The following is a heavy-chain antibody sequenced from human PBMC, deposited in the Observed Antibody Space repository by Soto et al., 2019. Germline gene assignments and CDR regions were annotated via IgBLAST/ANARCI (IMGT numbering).Heavy chain of an antibody. V-gene: IGHV4-59*12. Sequence: SETLSLTCTVSGDSISTYYWSWIRQPPGKGLQWIGYIFYSGGTAYNPSLKSRVTISVDKSKNQFSLKLSSVTAADTAVYYCASRGGGFLEWLSSSGMDVWGQGTTVTVSS. CDR3: ASRGGGFLEWLSSSGMDV. CDR2: IFYSGGT. J-gene: IGHJ6*02. CDR1: GDSISTYY. D-gene: IGHD3-3*01.